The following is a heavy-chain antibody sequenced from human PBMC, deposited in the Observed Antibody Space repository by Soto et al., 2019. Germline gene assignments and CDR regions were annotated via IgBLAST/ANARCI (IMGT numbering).Heavy chain of an antibody. CDR1: GFTFDDYA. D-gene: IGHD6-19*01. Sequence: GVSLRLSCAASGFTFDDYAMHWVRQAPGKGLEWVSGISWNSGSIGYADSVKGRFTISRDNAKNSLYLQMNSLRAEDTALYYCAKDEYGSGWYWFDPWGQGALVTVSS. J-gene: IGHJ5*02. V-gene: IGHV3-9*01. CDR3: AKDEYGSGWYWFDP. CDR2: ISWNSGSI.